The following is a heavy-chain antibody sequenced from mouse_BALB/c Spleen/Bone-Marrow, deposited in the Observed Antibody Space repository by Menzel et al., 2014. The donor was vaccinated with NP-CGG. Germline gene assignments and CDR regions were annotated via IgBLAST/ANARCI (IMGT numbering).Heavy chain of an antibody. CDR2: INPYNGAT. CDR3: ARKGNYGWFAY. D-gene: IGHD2-1*01. J-gene: IGHJ3*01. CDR1: GYSFTAYY. Sequence: EVQLVESGPELVKPGASVKISCKASGYSFTAYYIHWVKQSHVKSLEWIGRINPYNGATSYNQNFKVKASLTVDKSSSSAYMELHSLTSEDSAVYCCARKGNYGWFAYWGQGTLVTISA. V-gene: IGHV1-31*01.